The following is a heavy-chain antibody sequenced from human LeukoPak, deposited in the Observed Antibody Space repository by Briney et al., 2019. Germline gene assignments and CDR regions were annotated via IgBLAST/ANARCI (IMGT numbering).Heavy chain of an antibody. CDR2: MNPNSGNT. CDR3: ARDRRGKTAGILNWFDP. Sequence: GASVKVSCKASGYTFTSYDINWVRQATGQGLEWMGWMNPNSGNTGYAQKFQGGVTMTRNTSISTAYMELSSLRSEDTAVYYCARDRRGKTAGILNWFDPWGQGTLVTVSS. V-gene: IGHV1-8*01. J-gene: IGHJ5*02. CDR1: GYTFTSYD. D-gene: IGHD6-13*01.